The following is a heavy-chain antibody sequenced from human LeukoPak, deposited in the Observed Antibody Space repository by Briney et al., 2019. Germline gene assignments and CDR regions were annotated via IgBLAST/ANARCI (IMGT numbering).Heavy chain of an antibody. Sequence: GGSLRLSCAASGFTFSSYAMSWVRQAPGKGLEWVSAISASGGSTYYADSVKGRFTISRDNSKNTLYLQMNSLRAEDTAVYYCARGHGMVLSIWEKTNAFDIWGQGTMVTVSS. J-gene: IGHJ3*02. CDR1: GFTFSSYA. CDR3: ARGHGMVLSIWEKTNAFDI. CDR2: ISASGGST. V-gene: IGHV3-23*01. D-gene: IGHD2/OR15-2a*01.